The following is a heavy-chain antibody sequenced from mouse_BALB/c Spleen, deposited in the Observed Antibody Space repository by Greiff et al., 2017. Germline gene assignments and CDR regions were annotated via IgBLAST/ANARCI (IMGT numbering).Heavy chain of an antibody. Sequence: EVMLVESGGGLVQPGGSLRLSCATSGFTFTDYYMSWVRQPPGKALEWLGFIRNNANCYTTEYSASVMGRFTISRDNSQSILYLQMNTLRAEDSATYYCARDRRSGYRYDDYYAIDYWGQGTSVTVSS. D-gene: IGHD2-14*01. CDR3: ARDRRSGYRYDDYYAIDY. J-gene: IGHJ4*01. V-gene: IGHV7-3*02. CDR2: IRNNANCYTT. CDR1: GFTFTDYY.